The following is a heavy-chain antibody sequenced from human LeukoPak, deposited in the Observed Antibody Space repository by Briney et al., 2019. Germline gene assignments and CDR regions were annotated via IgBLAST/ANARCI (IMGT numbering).Heavy chain of an antibody. CDR1: GGTFSSYA. V-gene: IGHV1-69*13. D-gene: IGHD3-3*01. J-gene: IGHJ1*01. Sequence: ASVKVSCKASGGTFSSYAISWVRQAPGQGLEWMGGIIPIFGTANYAQKFQGRVTITADESTSTAYMELSSLRSEDTAVYYCARVPHDFWSGYSEYFHHWGQGTLVTVSS. CDR2: IIPIFGTA. CDR3: ARVPHDFWSGYSEYFHH.